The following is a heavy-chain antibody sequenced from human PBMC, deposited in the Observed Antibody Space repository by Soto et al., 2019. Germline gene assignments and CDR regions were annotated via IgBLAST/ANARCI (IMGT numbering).Heavy chain of an antibody. Sequence: SETLSLTCTVSVDSISNYYWSWIRQPPGKGLEWIAYFSDSGSTNYNPSLKSRVTISVDTSKNQFSLNLSSVTAADTAVYYCTRVVSRYCSGPPCPIDYWGQGTLVTVSS. D-gene: IGHD2-15*01. CDR1: VDSISNYY. V-gene: IGHV4-59*01. J-gene: IGHJ4*02. CDR3: TRVVSRYCSGPPCPIDY. CDR2: FSDSGST.